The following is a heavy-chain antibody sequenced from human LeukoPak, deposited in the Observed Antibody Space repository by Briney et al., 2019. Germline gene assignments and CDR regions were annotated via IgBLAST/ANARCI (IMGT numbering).Heavy chain of an antibody. CDR3: ARIDTAMAHDAFDI. D-gene: IGHD5-18*01. Sequence: PSETLSLTCTVSGGSISSYYWSWIRQPAGKGLEWIGRIYTSGSTNYNPSLKSRVTISVDTSKNQFSLKLSSVTAADTAVYYCARIDTAMAHDAFDIWGQGTMVTVSS. J-gene: IGHJ3*02. CDR1: GGSISSYY. V-gene: IGHV4-4*07. CDR2: IYTSGST.